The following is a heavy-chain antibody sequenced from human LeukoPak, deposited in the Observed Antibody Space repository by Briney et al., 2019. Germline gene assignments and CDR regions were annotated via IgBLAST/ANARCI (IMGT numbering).Heavy chain of an antibody. CDR2: IKQDGSEK. CDR1: GFTFSSYW. CDR3: ARDQGSWYGKAYYYYYMDV. V-gene: IGHV3-7*01. J-gene: IGHJ6*03. Sequence: GGSLRLSCAASGFTFSSYWMSWVRQAPGKGLEWVANIKQDGSEKCYVDSVKGRFTISRDNAKNSLYLQMNSLRAEDTAVYYCARDQGSWYGKAYYYYYMDVWGKGTTVTVSS. D-gene: IGHD6-13*01.